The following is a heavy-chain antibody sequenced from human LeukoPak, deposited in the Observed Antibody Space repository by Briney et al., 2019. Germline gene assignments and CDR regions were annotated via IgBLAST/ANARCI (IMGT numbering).Heavy chain of an antibody. CDR2: IKQDESEK. J-gene: IGHJ5*02. Sequence: PGGSLRLSCAASGFTFSSYWMSWVRQAPGQGLEWVANIKQDESEKYYVDSVKGRFTISRDNAKNSLYLQMNSLRPEDTAVYYCARGGYYDILTGTNWFDPWGQGTLVTVSS. CDR1: GFTFSSYW. CDR3: ARGGYYDILTGTNWFDP. D-gene: IGHD3-9*01. V-gene: IGHV3-7*05.